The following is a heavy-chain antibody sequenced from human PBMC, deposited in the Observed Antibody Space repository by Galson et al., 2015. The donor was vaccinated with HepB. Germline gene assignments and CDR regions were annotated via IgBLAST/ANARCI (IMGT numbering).Heavy chain of an antibody. D-gene: IGHD2-8*01. CDR1: GDSVSNNNAA. J-gene: IGHJ4*02. V-gene: IGHV6-1*01. CDR2: TYYTSKWYN. CDR3: ARELVNAFDY. Sequence: CAISGDSVSNNNAAWNWVRQSPSRGLEWLGRTYYTSKWYNDYAPSMKSRLIINPDTSKNRFSLQLNSVTPEDTAMYYCARELVNAFDYWGQGTLVTVSS.